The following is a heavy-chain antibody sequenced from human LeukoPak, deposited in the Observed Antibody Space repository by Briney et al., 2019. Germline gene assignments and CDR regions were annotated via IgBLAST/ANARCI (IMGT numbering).Heavy chain of an antibody. CDR1: GYTFTSYG. V-gene: IGHV1-18*01. J-gene: IGHJ4*02. D-gene: IGHD2-2*03. Sequence: ASVKVSCKAFGYTFTSYGISWVRQAPGQGPEWMGWISAYNGNTNYAQKLQGRVTMTTDTSTSTAYMELRSLRSDDTAVYYCARDLFDGYCSSTSCYSAFDYWGQGTLVTVSS. CDR3: ARDLFDGYCSSTSCYSAFDY. CDR2: ISAYNGNT.